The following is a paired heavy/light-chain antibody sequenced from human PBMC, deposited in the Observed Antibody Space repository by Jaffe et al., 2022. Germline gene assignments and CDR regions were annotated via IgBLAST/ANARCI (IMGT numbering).Light chain of an antibody. V-gene: IGKV1-39*01. CDR1: QSISAY. Sequence: DIQMTQSPSSLSASVGDRVTITCRASQSISAYLNWYQQKPGKVPKLLIYTVSRLQSGVPSRFSGSGFGTEFTLTISSLQTEDFATYYCQQSYATPQTFGQGTKLEIK. J-gene: IGKJ2*01. CDR3: QQSYATPQT. CDR2: TVS.
Heavy chain of an antibody. CDR1: GGSITEPDW. CDR3: ARNADCTGGANCYVGWFDP. V-gene: IGHV4-4*02. J-gene: IGHJ5*02. CDR2: IHHGGSS. D-gene: IGHD2-8*02. Sequence: QVQLQESGPGLLKPSETLSLTCAVSGGSITEPDWWSWIRQPPGKGLEWIGEIHHGGSSNYNPSLKSRVTMSVDRSKKQVSLRLNSVTAADTAVYYCARNADCTGGANCYVGWFDPWGQGTLVTVSS.